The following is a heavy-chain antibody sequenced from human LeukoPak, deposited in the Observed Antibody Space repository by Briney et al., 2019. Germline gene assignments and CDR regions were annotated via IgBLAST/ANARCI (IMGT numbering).Heavy chain of an antibody. CDR2: INHSGST. J-gene: IGHJ6*03. Sequence: SETLSLTCAVYGGSFSGYYWSWIRQPPGKGLEWIGEINHSGSTNYNPSLKSRVAMSVDTSKNQFSLKLSSVTAADTAVYYCARSIFGVVRYYYYMDVWGKGTTVTVSS. D-gene: IGHD3-3*01. V-gene: IGHV4-34*01. CDR3: ARSIFGVVRYYYYMDV. CDR1: GGSFSGYY.